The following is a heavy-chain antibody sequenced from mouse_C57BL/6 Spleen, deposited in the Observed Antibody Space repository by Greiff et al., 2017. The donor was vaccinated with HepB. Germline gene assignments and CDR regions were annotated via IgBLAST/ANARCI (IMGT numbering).Heavy chain of an antibody. D-gene: IGHD2-3*01. CDR1: GYTFTSYW. Sequence: VQLQQPGAELVKPGASVKMSCKASGYTFTSYWITWVKQRPGQGLEWIGDIYPGSGSTNYNEKFKSKATLTVDTSSSTAYMQLSSLTSEDSAVYYCARGIYDGYLYYAMDYWGQGTSVTVSS. J-gene: IGHJ4*01. CDR2: IYPGSGST. CDR3: ARGIYDGYLYYAMDY. V-gene: IGHV1-55*01.